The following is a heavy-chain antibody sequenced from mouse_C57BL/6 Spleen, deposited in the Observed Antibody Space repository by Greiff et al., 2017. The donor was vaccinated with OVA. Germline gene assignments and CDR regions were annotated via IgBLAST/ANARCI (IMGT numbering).Heavy chain of an antibody. Sequence: VQLQQSGAELVKPGASVKISCKASGYAFSSYWMNWVKQRPGKGLEWIGQIYPGDGDTNYNGKFKGKATLTADKSSSTAYMQLSSLTSEDSAVYFGARFYYGSSYGWYFDVWGTGTTVTVSS. D-gene: IGHD1-1*01. CDR3: ARFYYGSSYGWYFDV. J-gene: IGHJ1*03. CDR2: IYPGDGDT. V-gene: IGHV1-80*01. CDR1: GYAFSSYW.